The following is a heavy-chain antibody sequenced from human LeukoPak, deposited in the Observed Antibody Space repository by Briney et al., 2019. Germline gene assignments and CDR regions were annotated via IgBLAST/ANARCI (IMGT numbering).Heavy chain of an antibody. Sequence: GGSLRLSCAASGFTFSSYSMNWVRQAPGKGLEWVSYISSSSSTIYYADSVKGRFTISRDNAKNSLYLQMNSLRAEDTAVYYCARDGEWLVPAPGIYYWGQGTLVTVSS. CDR1: GFTFSSYS. J-gene: IGHJ4*02. CDR3: ARDGEWLVPAPGIYY. V-gene: IGHV3-48*01. D-gene: IGHD6-19*01. CDR2: ISSSSSTI.